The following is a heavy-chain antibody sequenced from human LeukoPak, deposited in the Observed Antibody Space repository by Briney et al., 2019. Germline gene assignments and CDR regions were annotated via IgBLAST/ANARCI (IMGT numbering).Heavy chain of an antibody. CDR3: AVSLTTGGYYGMDV. D-gene: IGHD1-1*01. CDR1: GYTLTELS. V-gene: IGHV1-24*01. Sequence: ASVKVSCKVSGYTLTELSLHWVRQAPGKGLEWMGRFDPEDGETIYARKFQGRVTMTEDTSTDTAYMELSSLRSEDTAVYFCAVSLTTGGYYGMDVCGKGTTVTVSS. J-gene: IGHJ6*04. CDR2: FDPEDGET.